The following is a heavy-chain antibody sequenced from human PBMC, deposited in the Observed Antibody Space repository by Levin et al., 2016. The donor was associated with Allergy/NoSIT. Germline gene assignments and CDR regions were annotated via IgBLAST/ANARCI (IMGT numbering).Heavy chain of an antibody. Sequence: GESLKISCKGSGYSFNTYWIGWVRQMPGKGLELMGIIYPGDSETRYSPSFQGLVTMSVDKSITTAYLQWSSLRSEDTAVYYCARYSTTYRHGFDIWGQGTLVTVSS. CDR3: ARYSTTYRHGFDI. CDR2: IYPGDSET. J-gene: IGHJ3*02. CDR1: GYSFNTYW. V-gene: IGHV5-51*01. D-gene: IGHD2/OR15-2a*01.